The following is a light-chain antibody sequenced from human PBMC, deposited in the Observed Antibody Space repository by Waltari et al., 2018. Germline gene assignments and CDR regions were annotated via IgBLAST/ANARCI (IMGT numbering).Light chain of an antibody. V-gene: IGKV3-20*01. CDR3: QKYNRLPAT. CDR1: QSVSRF. CDR2: WAS. Sequence: EIVLTQSPGTLSLSPGERGTLSCRASQSVSRFLACYKQKPGQAPRLLIYWASTRATGIPDRFGSSGSGTVFSITISRLEPEDFAVYYCQKYNRLPATFGQGTKVEIK. J-gene: IGKJ1*01.